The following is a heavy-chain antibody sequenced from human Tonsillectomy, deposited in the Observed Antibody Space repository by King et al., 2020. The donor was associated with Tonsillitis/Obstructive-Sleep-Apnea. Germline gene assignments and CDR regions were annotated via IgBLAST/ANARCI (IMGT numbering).Heavy chain of an antibody. CDR2: INPNSGDT. CDR1: GYTFTGYY. J-gene: IGHJ6*02. CDR3: ALDDDRSYDGVDV. V-gene: IGHV1-2*02. D-gene: IGHD1-1*01. Sequence: QLVQSGAEVKKPGASVKVSCKASGYTFTGYYMHWVRQAPGQGLEWMGWINPNSGDTNYAQKLQGRVTMTRDTSISTAYMELSRLTSDDTAVYNCALDDDRSYDGVDVWGQGTTVTVAS.